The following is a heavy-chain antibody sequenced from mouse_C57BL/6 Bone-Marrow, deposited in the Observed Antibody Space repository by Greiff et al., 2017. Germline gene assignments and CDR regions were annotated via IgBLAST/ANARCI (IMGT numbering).Heavy chain of an antibody. D-gene: IGHD2-3*01. CDR1: GFNIKDDY. J-gene: IGHJ2*01. Sequence: EVQRVESGAELVRPGASVKLSCTASGFNIKDDYMHWVKQRPEQGLEWIGWIDPENGDTEYASKFQGKATITADTSSNTAYLQLSSLTSEDTAVYYCTGDGFDYWGQGTTLTVSS. CDR2: IDPENGDT. V-gene: IGHV14-4*01. CDR3: TGDGFDY.